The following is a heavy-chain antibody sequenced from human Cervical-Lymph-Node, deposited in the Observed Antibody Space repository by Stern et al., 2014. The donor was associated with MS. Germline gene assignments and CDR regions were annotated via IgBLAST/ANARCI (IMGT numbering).Heavy chain of an antibody. CDR3: ARARTTVTSEGDY. CDR2: IIPIFGAP. Sequence: VQLVQSGAEVKKPGSSVRVSCMASGGTFSKYAFSWVRQAPGHGLEWMGGIIPIFGAPSYAQTFKGRFSFYADKSASTAYMELSSLRSDDTAVYDCARARTTVTSEGDYWGQGTLVTVSS. V-gene: IGHV1-69*06. D-gene: IGHD4-17*01. J-gene: IGHJ4*02. CDR1: GGTFSKYA.